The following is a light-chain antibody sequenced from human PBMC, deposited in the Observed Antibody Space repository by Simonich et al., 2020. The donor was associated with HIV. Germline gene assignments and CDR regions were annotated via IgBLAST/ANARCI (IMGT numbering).Light chain of an antibody. J-gene: IGLJ3*02. Sequence: QSALTQPASVSGSPGQSITISCTGTSSDFGGYNYVSWYQQHQGKAPKLMIYDVNRRPSGVSNRFSGSKSGNTASLTISGLQAEDEADYYCSSYTSSSTLVFGGGTKLTVL. CDR1: SSDFGGYNY. CDR3: SSYTSSSTLV. CDR2: DVN. V-gene: IGLV2-14*01.